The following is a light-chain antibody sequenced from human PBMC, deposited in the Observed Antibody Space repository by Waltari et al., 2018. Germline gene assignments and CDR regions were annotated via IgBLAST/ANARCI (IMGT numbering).Light chain of an antibody. V-gene: IGLV1-44*01. CDR1: NVNVGSNS. J-gene: IGLJ1*01. CDR2: DND. CDR3: ATWDGSQRV. Sequence: QSVVTQPPSASGTPGQRITISCSGSNVNVGSNSVCWFQQLPGAAPKLLIYDNDHRPSGVPDRVSGSKSGTSASLAISGLQSEDEADYYCATWDGSQRVFGTGTKVTVL.